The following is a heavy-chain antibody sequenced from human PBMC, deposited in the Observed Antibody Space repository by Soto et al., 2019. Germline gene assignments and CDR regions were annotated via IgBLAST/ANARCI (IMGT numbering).Heavy chain of an antibody. Sequence: GGSLRLSWAAAGFTVSRKYMNWGRQAPGKLLGWVSVIYSGGSTYYADSVRGRFTIPRDNSKTTLYLTMTSLRAEDTAVYYCARVSIGADFWSDYAGMDVWGQGTTVTVSS. J-gene: IGHJ6*02. V-gene: IGHV3-53*01. CDR3: ARVSIGADFWSDYAGMDV. CDR1: GFTVSRKY. CDR2: IYSGGST. D-gene: IGHD3-3*01.